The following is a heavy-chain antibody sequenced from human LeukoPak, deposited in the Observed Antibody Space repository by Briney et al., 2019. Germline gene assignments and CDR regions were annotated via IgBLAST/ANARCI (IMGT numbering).Heavy chain of an antibody. CDR2: ISISGGTS. CDR3: AKDRYGGSTSCSGDFDY. J-gene: IGHJ4*02. CDR1: GLTFSNNA. D-gene: IGHD2-2*01. Sequence: PGGSLRLSCAASGLTFSNNAMSWARQAPGKGLEWVSAISISGGTSNYADSVKSRFTITRDNSNNTLYLQMNSLRVEDAAVYYCAKDRYGGSTSCSGDFDYWGQGTLVTVSS. V-gene: IGHV3-23*01.